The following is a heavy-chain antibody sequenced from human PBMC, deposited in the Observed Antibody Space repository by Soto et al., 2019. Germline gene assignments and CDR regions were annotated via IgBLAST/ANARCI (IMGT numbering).Heavy chain of an antibody. CDR1: GFTFSSYD. J-gene: IGHJ4*02. CDR3: ARDWQSGPAAMFDY. V-gene: IGHV3-13*01. D-gene: IGHD2-2*01. Sequence: EVQLVESGGGVVQPGGSLRLSCAASGFTFSSYDMHWVRQATGKGLEWVSAIGTAGDTYYPGSVKGRFTISRENAKNSLYLQMNSLRAEDTAVYYCARDWQSGPAAMFDYWGQGTLVTVSS. CDR2: IGTAGDT.